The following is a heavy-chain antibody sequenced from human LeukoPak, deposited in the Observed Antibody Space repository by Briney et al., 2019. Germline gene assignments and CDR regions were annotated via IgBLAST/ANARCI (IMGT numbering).Heavy chain of an antibody. CDR2: IHYSGST. V-gene: IGHV4-59*01. CDR1: GGSLSSYY. CDR3: ARYCGGGSCQYYFDY. Sequence: SETLSLTCTVSGGSLSSYYWSWIRQPPGKGLEWIGYIHYSGSTNYNPSLKSRVTISVDTSKNQFSLKLSSVTAADSAMYYCARYCGGGSCQYYFDYWGQGTLVTVSS. D-gene: IGHD2-15*01. J-gene: IGHJ4*02.